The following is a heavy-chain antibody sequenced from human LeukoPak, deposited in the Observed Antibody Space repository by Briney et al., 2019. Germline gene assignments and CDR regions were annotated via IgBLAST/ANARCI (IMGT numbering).Heavy chain of an antibody. CDR2: ISYDGNNK. D-gene: IGHD1-26*01. V-gene: IGHV3-30*18. J-gene: IGHJ4*02. CDR1: GFTFSSYG. CDR3: AKGPGRGATGIFDY. Sequence: PGGSLRLSCAASGFTFSSYGMHWVRHAPGKGLEWVSVISYDGNNKYYADSVKGRFTISRDNSKNTLYLQMNSLRAEDTAVYYCAKGPGRGATGIFDYWGQGTLVTVSS.